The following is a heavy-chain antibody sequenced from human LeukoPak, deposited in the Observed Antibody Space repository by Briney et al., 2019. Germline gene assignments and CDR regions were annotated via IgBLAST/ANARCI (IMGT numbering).Heavy chain of an antibody. CDR2: IYYSGST. V-gene: IGHV4-39*07. J-gene: IGHJ4*02. D-gene: IGHD3-10*01. CDR3: ARVLNYYGSGSSNNFDY. CDR1: GGSISSSSYY. Sequence: SETLSLTCTVSGGSISSSSYYWGWIRQPPGKGLEWIGSIYYSGSTYYNPSLKSRVTISVDTSKNQFSLKLSSVTAADTAVYYCARVLNYYGSGSSNNFDYWGQGTLVTVSS.